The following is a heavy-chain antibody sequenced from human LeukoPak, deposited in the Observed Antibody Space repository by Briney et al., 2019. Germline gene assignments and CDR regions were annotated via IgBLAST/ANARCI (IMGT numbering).Heavy chain of an antibody. J-gene: IGHJ4*02. CDR1: GGSISSSSYY. CDR3: ASYDFWSGYPFDY. V-gene: IGHV4-39*01. Sequence: SETLSLTCTVSGGSISSSSYYWGWIRQPPGKRLEWIGSIYYSGSTYYNPSLKSRVTISVDTSKNQFSLKLSSVTAADTAVYYCASYDFWSGYPFDYWGQGTLVTVSS. CDR2: IYYSGST. D-gene: IGHD3-3*01.